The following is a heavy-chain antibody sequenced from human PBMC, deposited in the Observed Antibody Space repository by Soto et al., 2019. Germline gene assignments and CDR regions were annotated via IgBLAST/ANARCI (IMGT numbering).Heavy chain of an antibody. CDR2: IIPIFGTA. J-gene: IGHJ5*02. D-gene: IGHD6-19*01. Sequence: GASVKVSCKASGGTFSSYAISWVRQAPGQGLEWMGGIIPIFGTANYAQKFQGRVTITADESTSTAYMELSSLRSEDTAVYYCARAARLAVAGTGHYWFDPWGQGTLVTAPQ. V-gene: IGHV1-69*13. CDR3: ARAARLAVAGTGHYWFDP. CDR1: GGTFSSYA.